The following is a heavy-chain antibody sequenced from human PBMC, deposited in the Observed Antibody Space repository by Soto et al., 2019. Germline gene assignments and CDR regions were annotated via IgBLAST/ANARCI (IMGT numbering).Heavy chain of an antibody. CDR1: GYRFTSIA. J-gene: IGHJ5*02. V-gene: IGHV1-18*04. Sequence: GDSGKGYSKTYGYRFTSIAITWVRQAPGQGLEWMGWISTYSGDPNYAQKFQGRVTMTTDTSTNTAYMELRNLRSDDTAVYYCARVWGSYQAPSGGAGFDPWGQGTMVTVSS. CDR2: ISTYSGDP. D-gene: IGHD3-16*02. CDR3: ARVWGSYQAPSGGAGFDP.